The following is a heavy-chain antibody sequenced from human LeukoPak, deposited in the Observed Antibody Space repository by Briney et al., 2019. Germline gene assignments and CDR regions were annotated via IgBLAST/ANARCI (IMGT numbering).Heavy chain of an antibody. V-gene: IGHV3-21*01. CDR1: GFTFSTYN. CDR2: ITSTSTYI. J-gene: IGHJ4*02. CDR3: ARTYSWSLSRFDY. D-gene: IGHD3-16*02. Sequence: GGSLRLFCAASGFTFSTYNMIWVRQTPGKGLEWVSSITSTSTYIYYADSVKGRFTISRDNSKNTLYLQMNSLRAEDTAVYYCARTYSWSLSRFDYWGQGTLVTVSS.